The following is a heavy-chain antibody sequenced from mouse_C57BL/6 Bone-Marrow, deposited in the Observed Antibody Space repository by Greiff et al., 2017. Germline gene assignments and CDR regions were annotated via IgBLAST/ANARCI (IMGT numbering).Heavy chain of an antibody. D-gene: IGHD1-1*01. J-gene: IGHJ2*01. CDR2: IDPSDSYT. CDR3: ALGLYYYGSSYYFDY. Sequence: VQLQQPGAELVMPGASVKLSCKASGYTFTSYWMHWVKQRPGQGLEWIGEIDPSDSYTNYNQKFKGKSTLTVDKSSSTAYMQLSSLISEDSAVYYCALGLYYYGSSYYFDYWGQGTTLTVSS. CDR1: GYTFTSYW. V-gene: IGHV1-69*01.